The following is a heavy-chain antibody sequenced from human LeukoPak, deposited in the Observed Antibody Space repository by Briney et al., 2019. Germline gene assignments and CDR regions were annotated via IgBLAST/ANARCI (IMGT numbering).Heavy chain of an antibody. CDR1: GGSISSYY. CDR3: ARGPHIRSPSY. CDR2: IYYSGST. D-gene: IGHD3-3*01. J-gene: IGHJ4*02. V-gene: IGHV4-59*12. Sequence: SETLSLTCTVSGGSISSYYWSWIRQPPGKGLEWIGYIYYSGSTNYNPSLKSRVTISVDTSKNQFSLKLSSVTAADTAVYYCARGPHIRSPSYWGQGTLVTVSS.